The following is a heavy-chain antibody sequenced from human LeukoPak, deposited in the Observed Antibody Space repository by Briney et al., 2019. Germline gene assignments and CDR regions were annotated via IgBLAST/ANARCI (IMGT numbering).Heavy chain of an antibody. CDR1: GFTFSHFW. CDR3: AREDGYCSGGNCYSYFDS. V-gene: IGHV3-7*01. Sequence: GRSLRLSCAASGFTFSHFWMSWVRRAPGKGLEWVAYIKKTGSETYYVDSMKGRFTITRDNIRNSLFLQMYSLRAEDTAVYFCAREDGYCSGGNCYSYFDSWGQGTLVTVSS. CDR2: IKKTGSET. J-gene: IGHJ4*02. D-gene: IGHD2-15*01.